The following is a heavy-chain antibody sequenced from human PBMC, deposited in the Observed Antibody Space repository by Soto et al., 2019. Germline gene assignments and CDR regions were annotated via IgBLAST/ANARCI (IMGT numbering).Heavy chain of an antibody. J-gene: IGHJ5*02. CDR2: IYYSGST. CDR3: ARSPPLYYGSGSYSAYNWFDP. V-gene: IGHV4-59*01. D-gene: IGHD3-10*01. Sequence: PSETLSLTCTVSGGSISSYYWSWIRQPPGKGLEWIGYIYYSGSTNYNPSLKSRVTISVDTSKNQFSLKLSSVTAADTAVYYCARSPPLYYGSGSYSAYNWFDPWGQGTLVTVTS. CDR1: GGSISSYY.